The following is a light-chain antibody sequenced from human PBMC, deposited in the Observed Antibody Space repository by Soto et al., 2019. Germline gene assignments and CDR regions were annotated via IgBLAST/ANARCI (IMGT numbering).Light chain of an antibody. Sequence: DIQMTQSPSSLSASVGDRVTITCRASQSISSYLNWYQQKPGKAPKLLIYAASSLQSGVPSRFNGSGSGTDFTLTISSLQPEDFATYYCQQSYSTPNTFXQGTKVDIK. CDR1: QSISSY. CDR2: AAS. V-gene: IGKV1-39*01. J-gene: IGKJ2*01. CDR3: QQSYSTPNT.